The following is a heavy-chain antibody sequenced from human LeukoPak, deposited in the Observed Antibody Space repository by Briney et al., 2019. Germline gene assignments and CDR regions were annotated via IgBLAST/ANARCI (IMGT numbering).Heavy chain of an antibody. CDR3: ARDRYYCDSRGYYYPSYYFVY. D-gene: IGHD3-22*01. V-gene: IGHV3-30*04. J-gene: IGHJ4*02. CDR2: TSSDGSDT. Sequence: GGSLRLSCAAPGFIFSSYAMHWVRQAPGKGLEWVAITSSDGSDTYYADSVKGRFTISRDNSKNTLYLQMNSLRPEDTAVYYCARDRYYCDSRGYYYPSYYFVYWGQGSLVTVSS. CDR1: GFIFSSYA.